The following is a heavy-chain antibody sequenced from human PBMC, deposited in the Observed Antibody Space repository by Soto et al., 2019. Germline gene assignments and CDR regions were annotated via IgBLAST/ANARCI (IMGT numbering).Heavy chain of an antibody. CDR1: GFTFSNYA. J-gene: IGHJ4*02. CDR3: ARDYYYDTGVVVYY. D-gene: IGHD3-22*01. V-gene: IGHV3-48*01. CDR2: ISSTSNTI. Sequence: GGSLRLSCAASGFTFSNYAMNWVRQAPGKGLEWVSYISSTSNTIYYADSLKGRFTISRDNAKSSVFLQMNSLRADDTALYYCARDYYYDTGVVVYYWGQGVLVTVS.